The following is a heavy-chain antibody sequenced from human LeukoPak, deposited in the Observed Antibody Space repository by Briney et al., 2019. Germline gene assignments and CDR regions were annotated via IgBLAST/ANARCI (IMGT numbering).Heavy chain of an antibody. Sequence: PSETLSLTCTVSGGSISSYFWSWIRQPPGKGLEWIGYIHNSGTTNYNPSLKSRVTISVDTSKNQFSLKLSSATAADTAVYYCARQGSGRDYWGQGTLVTVSS. CDR3: ARQGSGRDY. D-gene: IGHD6-19*01. CDR2: IHNSGTT. CDR1: GGSISSYF. V-gene: IGHV4-59*08. J-gene: IGHJ4*02.